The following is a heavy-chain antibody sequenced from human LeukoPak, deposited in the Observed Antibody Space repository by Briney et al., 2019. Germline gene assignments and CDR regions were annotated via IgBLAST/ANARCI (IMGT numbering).Heavy chain of an antibody. CDR3: ARGGGLDV. J-gene: IGHJ6*02. Sequence: GGSLRDSCAASGFTFSSYWMNWARQAPGKGLEWVASINHNGNVNYYVDSVKGRFTISRDNAKNSLYLQMSNLRAEDTAVYFCARGGGLDVWGQGATVTVSS. D-gene: IGHD3-16*01. CDR2: INHNGNVN. CDR1: GFTFSSYW. V-gene: IGHV3-7*03.